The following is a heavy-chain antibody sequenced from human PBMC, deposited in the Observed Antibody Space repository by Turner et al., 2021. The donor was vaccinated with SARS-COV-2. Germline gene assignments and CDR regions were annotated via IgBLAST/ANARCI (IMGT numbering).Heavy chain of an antibody. CDR1: GVPISSGY. CDR3: ARERVRLVGGFVRKEFDH. D-gene: IGHD3-16*01. J-gene: IGHJ4*02. Sequence: QVLLQESGPGLVKPSETLSLTCNVPGVPISSGYCTWVRQPPGKGLEWISYMVYSGSSSYNPSLKSRVTMSIDTSKSQFSLNMTSVTAAETALYYCARERVRLVGGFVRKEFDHWGQGSLVIVSS. V-gene: IGHV4-59*01. CDR2: MVYSGSS.